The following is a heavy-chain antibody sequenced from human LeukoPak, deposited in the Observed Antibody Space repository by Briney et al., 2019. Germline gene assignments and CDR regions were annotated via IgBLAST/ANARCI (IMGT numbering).Heavy chain of an antibody. CDR2: ISSSGSTI. Sequence: GGSLRLSCAASGFTFSSYEMNWVRQAPGKGLEWVSYISSSGSTIYCADSVKGRFTISRDNAKNSLYLQMNSLRAEDTAVYYCANVGRSNFDYWGQGTLVTVSS. J-gene: IGHJ4*02. V-gene: IGHV3-48*03. D-gene: IGHD6-13*01. CDR1: GFTFSSYE. CDR3: ANVGRSNFDY.